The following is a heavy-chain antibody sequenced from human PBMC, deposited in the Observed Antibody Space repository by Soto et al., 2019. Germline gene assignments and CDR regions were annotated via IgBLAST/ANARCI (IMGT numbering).Heavy chain of an antibody. CDR3: ARSITMVRGEYFQH. D-gene: IGHD3-10*01. CDR2: INAGNGNT. Sequence: ASVKVSCKASGYTFTSYAMHWVRQAPGQRLEWMGWINAGNGNTKYSQKFQGRVTITRDTSASTAYMELSSLRSEDTAVYYCARSITMVRGEYFQHWGQGTLVTVSS. V-gene: IGHV1-3*01. CDR1: GYTFTSYA. J-gene: IGHJ1*01.